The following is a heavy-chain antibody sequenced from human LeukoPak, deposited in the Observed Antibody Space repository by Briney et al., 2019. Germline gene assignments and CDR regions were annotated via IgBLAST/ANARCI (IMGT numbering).Heavy chain of an antibody. D-gene: IGHD1-26*01. J-gene: IGHJ5*02. Sequence: ASVKVSCKASGYTFTSYDINWVRQATGQGLEWMGWMNPNSGNTGYAQKFQGRVIMTRNTSISTAYMELSSLRSEDTAVYYCARGHQVGATSWFDPWGQGTLVTVSS. CDR3: ARGHQVGATSWFDP. V-gene: IGHV1-8*01. CDR1: GYTFTSYD. CDR2: MNPNSGNT.